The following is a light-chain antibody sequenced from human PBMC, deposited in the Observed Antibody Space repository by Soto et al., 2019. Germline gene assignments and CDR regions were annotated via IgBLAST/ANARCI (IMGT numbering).Light chain of an antibody. CDR1: QSVSSSY. J-gene: IGKJ5*01. V-gene: IGKV3D-20*02. CDR2: GAS. Sequence: DIVLTQSPGTLSLSPGERATVSCRASQSVSSSYLAWYHQKPGQAPRLLIYGASSRATGIPDRFSGSGSGTDFTLTISRLEPEDFAVYYCQQRSNWPPITFGQGTRLEIK. CDR3: QQRSNWPPIT.